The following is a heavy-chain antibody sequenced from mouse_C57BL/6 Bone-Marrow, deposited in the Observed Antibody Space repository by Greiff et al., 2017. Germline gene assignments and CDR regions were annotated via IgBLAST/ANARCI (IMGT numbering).Heavy chain of an antibody. CDR2: INPNNGGT. V-gene: IGHV1-26*01. J-gene: IGHJ1*03. CDR3: TRFYYCSSYPWYFDV. CDR1: GYTFTDYY. Sequence: VQLQQSGPELVKPGASVKISCKASGYTFTDYYMNWVKQSHGKSLEWIGDINPNNGGTSYNQKFKGKATLTVDKSSSTAYLELRSLTSEDSAVYYGTRFYYCSSYPWYFDVWGTGTTVTVSS. D-gene: IGHD1-1*01.